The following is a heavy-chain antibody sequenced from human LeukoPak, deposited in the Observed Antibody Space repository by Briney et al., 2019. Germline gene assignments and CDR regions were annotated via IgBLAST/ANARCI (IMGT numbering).Heavy chain of an antibody. D-gene: IGHD1-14*01. V-gene: IGHV4-34*01. CDR3: ARARRAGPYNWFDP. CDR1: GGSFSGYY. Sequence: PSETLSLTCAVYGGSFSGYYWSWIRQPPGKGLERIGEINHSGSTNYNPSLKSRVTISVDTSKNQFSLKLSSVTAADTAVYYCARARRAGPYNWFDPWGQGTLVTVSS. CDR2: INHSGST. J-gene: IGHJ5*02.